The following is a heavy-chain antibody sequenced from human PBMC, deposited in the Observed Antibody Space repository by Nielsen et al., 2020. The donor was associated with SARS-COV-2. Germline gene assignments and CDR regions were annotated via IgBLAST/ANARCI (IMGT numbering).Heavy chain of an antibody. Sequence: GGSLRLSCAASGFTFSSYWMHWVRQAPGKGLVWVSRINSDGSSTSYADSVKGRFTISRDNAKNTLYLQMNSLRAEDTAVYYCAGEYYDFWSGYYQVNYYGMDVWGQGTTVTVSS. D-gene: IGHD3-3*01. CDR1: GFTFSSYW. V-gene: IGHV3-74*01. CDR3: AGEYYDFWSGYYQVNYYGMDV. J-gene: IGHJ6*02. CDR2: INSDGSST.